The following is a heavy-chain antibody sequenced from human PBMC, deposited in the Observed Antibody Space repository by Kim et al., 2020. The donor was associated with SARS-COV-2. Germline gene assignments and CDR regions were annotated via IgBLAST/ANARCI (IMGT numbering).Heavy chain of an antibody. J-gene: IGHJ6*02. CDR3: AKDKIAAAGTQDYYYYYGMDV. D-gene: IGHD6-13*01. Sequence: GGSLRLSCAASGFTFDDYAMHWVRQAPGKGLEWVSLISGDGGSTYYADSVKGRFTISRDNSKNSLYLQMNSLRTEDTALYYCAKDKIAAAGTQDYYYYYGMDVWGQGTTVTVSS. CDR2: ISGDGGST. CDR1: GFTFDDYA. V-gene: IGHV3-43*02.